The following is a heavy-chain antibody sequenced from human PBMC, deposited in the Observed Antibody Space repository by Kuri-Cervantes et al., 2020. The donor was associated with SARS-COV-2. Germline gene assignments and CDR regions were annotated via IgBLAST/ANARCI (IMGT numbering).Heavy chain of an antibody. CDR2: SRSKANSYAT. J-gene: IGHJ4*02. D-gene: IGHD4-11*01. CDR3: TRPPQDSEEYFDY. V-gene: IGHV3-73*01. Sequence: GESLKISCAASGFTFSNYWISWVRQASGRGLEWVGRSRSKANSYATAYAASVRGRFTISRDDSKNTAYLQMDSLKTEDTAVYYCTRPPQDSEEYFDYWGRGTLVTVSS. CDR1: GFTFSNYW.